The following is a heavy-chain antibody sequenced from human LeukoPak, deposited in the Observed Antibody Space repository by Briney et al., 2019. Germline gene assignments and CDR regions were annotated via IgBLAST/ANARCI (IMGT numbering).Heavy chain of an antibody. V-gene: IGHV3-66*01. Sequence: GGSLRLSCAASGFSFSSYSMNWVRQAPGKGLEWVSVIYSGGSTYYADSVKGRFTISRDNSKNTLYLQMNSLRAEDTAVYYCARGRRSGWYEVDYWGQGTLVTVSS. CDR1: GFSFSSYS. D-gene: IGHD6-19*01. CDR3: ARGRRSGWYEVDY. J-gene: IGHJ4*02. CDR2: IYSGGST.